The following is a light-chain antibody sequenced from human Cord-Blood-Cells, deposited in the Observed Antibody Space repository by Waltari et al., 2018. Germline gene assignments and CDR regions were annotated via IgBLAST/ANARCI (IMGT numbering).Light chain of an antibody. CDR1: QSISSY. CDR3: QQSYSTLPIT. Sequence: DIQMTQSPSSLSASVGDRVPLTCRASQSISSYLNWYQQKPGKAPKLLIYAASNLQSGVPSRFSGSGSGTDFTLTISSLQPEDFATYYCQQSYSTLPITFGQGTRLEIK. CDR2: AAS. J-gene: IGKJ5*01. V-gene: IGKV1-39*01.